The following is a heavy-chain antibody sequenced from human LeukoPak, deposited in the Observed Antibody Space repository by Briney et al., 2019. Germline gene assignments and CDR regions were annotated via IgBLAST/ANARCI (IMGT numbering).Heavy chain of an antibody. V-gene: IGHV1-2*02. CDR1: GYTFTGYY. CDR2: INPNSGGT. Sequence: ASVKVSCKASGYTFTGYYMHWVRQAPGQGLEWMGWINPNSGGTNYAQKFQGRVTMTRDTSISTAYMELSRLRSEDTAVYHCARSITIFGVATLGYWGQGTLVTVSS. D-gene: IGHD3-3*01. J-gene: IGHJ4*02. CDR3: ARSITIFGVATLGY.